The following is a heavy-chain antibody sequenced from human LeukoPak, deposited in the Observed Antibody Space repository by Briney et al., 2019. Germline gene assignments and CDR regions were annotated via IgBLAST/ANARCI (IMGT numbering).Heavy chain of an antibody. V-gene: IGHV3-23*01. Sequence: GGSLRLSCAASGFTFSSYAMSWVRQAPGKGLEWVSAFSGSGGSTYYADSVKGRFTISRDNSKNTLYLQINSLRAEDTAVYFCAKDRLGGPYFFHYWGQGTLVTVSS. J-gene: IGHJ4*02. CDR2: FSGSGGST. CDR3: AKDRLGGPYFFHY. CDR1: GFTFSSYA. D-gene: IGHD3-16*01.